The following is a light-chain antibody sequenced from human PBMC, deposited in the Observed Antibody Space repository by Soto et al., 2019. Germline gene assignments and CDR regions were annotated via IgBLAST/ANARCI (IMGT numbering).Light chain of an antibody. CDR3: QQYNTFSYT. Sequence: DLQMTQSPSTLSASVGDRVTITCRASQSISTWLAWYQQKPGKAPKLLIYDASSLESGVPSRFSGSGSGTEVTLTISSLQPDDFATYYCQQYNTFSYTFGRGTKLEIK. CDR2: DAS. CDR1: QSISTW. V-gene: IGKV1-5*01. J-gene: IGKJ2*01.